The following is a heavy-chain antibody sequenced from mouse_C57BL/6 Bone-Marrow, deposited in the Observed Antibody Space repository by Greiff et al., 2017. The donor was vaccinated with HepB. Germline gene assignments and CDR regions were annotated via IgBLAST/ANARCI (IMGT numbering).Heavy chain of an antibody. CDR3: AREEENLGSYSPFAY. V-gene: IGHV7-1*01. Sequence: EVQGVESGGGLVQSGRSLRLSCATSGFTFSDFYMEWVRQAPGKGLEWIAASRNNANDYTTEYSASVKGRFIVSRDTSKSILYLQMNALRAEDTAIYYCAREEENLGSYSPFAYWSQVTLVTVSA. J-gene: IGHJ3*01. D-gene: IGHD1-1*02. CDR2: SRNNANDYTT. CDR1: GFTFSDFY.